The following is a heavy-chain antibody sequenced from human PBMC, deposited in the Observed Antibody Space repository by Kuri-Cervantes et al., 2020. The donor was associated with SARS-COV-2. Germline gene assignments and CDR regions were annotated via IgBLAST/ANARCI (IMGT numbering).Heavy chain of an antibody. D-gene: IGHD3-22*01. J-gene: IGHJ4*02. V-gene: IGHV3-48*01. CDR2: ISSSGSTI. CDR3: AKDLGHSPYDSSGYRY. CDR1: GFTFSYYG. Sequence: GRSLKISCAASGFTFSYYGMHWVRQAPGKGLEWVSYISSSGSTIYYADSVKGRFTISRDNSKNTLYLQMNSLRAEDTAVYYCAKDLGHSPYDSSGYRYWGQGTRVTVAS.